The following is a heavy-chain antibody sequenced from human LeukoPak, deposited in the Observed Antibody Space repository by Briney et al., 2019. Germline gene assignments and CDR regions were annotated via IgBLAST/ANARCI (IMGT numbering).Heavy chain of an antibody. Sequence: GGSLRLSCAASGFTFSNYAMHWVRQPPGKGLEYVSAISTSGGSTFYANSVKGRFTISRDNSKNTLYLLMGSLRAEDMAVYYCARDSDYVWGSFPDYWGQGTLVTVSS. CDR1: GFTFSNYA. V-gene: IGHV3-64*01. J-gene: IGHJ4*02. D-gene: IGHD3-16*01. CDR2: ISTSGGST. CDR3: ARDSDYVWGSFPDY.